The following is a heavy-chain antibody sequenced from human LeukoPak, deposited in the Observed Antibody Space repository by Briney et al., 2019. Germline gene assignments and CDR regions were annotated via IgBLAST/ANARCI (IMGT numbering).Heavy chain of an antibody. CDR2: INPNSGDT. J-gene: IGHJ3*02. CDR1: GYTFTGYY. CDR3: ARHDSSGYDAVDI. Sequence: ASVKVSCKASGYTFTGYYVHWVRQAPGQGLEWMGWINPNSGDTNYAQKFQGRVTMTRDTSISTIYMEVSRLRSDDTAVYYCARHDSSGYDAVDIWGQGTMVTVSS. V-gene: IGHV1-2*02. D-gene: IGHD3-22*01.